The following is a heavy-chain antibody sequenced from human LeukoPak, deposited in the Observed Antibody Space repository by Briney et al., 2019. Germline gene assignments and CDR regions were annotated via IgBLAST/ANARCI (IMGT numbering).Heavy chain of an antibody. V-gene: IGHV3-43*02. CDR1: GFTFADYA. CDR3: AKCSAAAYNWFDP. D-gene: IGHD6-13*01. J-gene: IGHJ5*02. CDR2: IRGDGGTT. Sequence: PGGSLRLSCAASGFTFADYAMHWVRQAPGKGLEWVSLIRGDGGTTYYANYLKGRFTISRDNSKNSLYLQMNSLRIEDTALYYCAKCSAAAYNWFDPWGQGTLVTVSS.